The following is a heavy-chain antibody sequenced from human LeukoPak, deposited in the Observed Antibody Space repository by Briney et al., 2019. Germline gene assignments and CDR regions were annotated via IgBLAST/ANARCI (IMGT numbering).Heavy chain of an antibody. Sequence: GGSLRLSCAASGFTFSRYGMNWVRQVPGKGLEWLAIISHDGNTGHYADSVKGRFTISRGNSKDTVDLQMNSLRADDTAVYYCARDFNWAFDYWGQGTLVTVSS. CDR3: ARDFNWAFDY. CDR1: GFTFSRYG. J-gene: IGHJ4*02. CDR2: ISHDGNTG. V-gene: IGHV3-30*03. D-gene: IGHD3-16*01.